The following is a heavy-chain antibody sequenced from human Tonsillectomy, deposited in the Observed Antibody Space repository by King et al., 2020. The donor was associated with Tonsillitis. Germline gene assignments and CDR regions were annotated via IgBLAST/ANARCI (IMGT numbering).Heavy chain of an antibody. CDR1: GYFIGNGYY. J-gene: IGHJ4*02. V-gene: IGHV4-38-2*02. CDR3: ARVNWVFDF. D-gene: IGHD3-16*01. Sequence: VQLQESGPGLVKPSETLSLTCTVSGYFIGNGYYWGWIRQTPGKGLEWLGSINAGGHTYDNPSLKSRVSMSVDTSKNHFSLRLRSVTAADTAVYYCARVNWVFDFWGQGTPVNVSS. CDR2: INAGGHT.